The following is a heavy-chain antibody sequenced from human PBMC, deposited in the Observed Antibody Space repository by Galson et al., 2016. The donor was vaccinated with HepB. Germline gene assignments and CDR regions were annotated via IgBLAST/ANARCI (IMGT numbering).Heavy chain of an antibody. D-gene: IGHD3-3*01. V-gene: IGHV3-53*05. Sequence: SLRLSCAASEFTVISNYMSWVRQAPGKGLEWVSIIYKDGSTYYADPVKGRVTISRDISKKTLYLQMNSLRAEDTAVYYCARSTKDFWCYGIDVWGQGTTVTVSS. CDR1: EFTVISNY. J-gene: IGHJ6*02. CDR3: ARSTKDFWCYGIDV. CDR2: IYKDGST.